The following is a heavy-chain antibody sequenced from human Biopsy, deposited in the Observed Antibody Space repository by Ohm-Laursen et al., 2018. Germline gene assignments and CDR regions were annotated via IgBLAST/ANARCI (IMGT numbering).Heavy chain of an antibody. D-gene: IGHD3-22*01. J-gene: IGHJ6*02. CDR1: GESFNGYY. CDR3: GRGVDYYDPYHYYALDV. V-gene: IGHV4-34*01. Sequence: SETLSLTCVVYGESFNGYYWSWIRQTPGKGLEWIGEINHSGRTNYNPSLKSRVTISVDTSKNQFSLKVRSVTAADTAVYYCGRGVDYYDPYHYYALDVWGQGTTVTVSS. CDR2: INHSGRT.